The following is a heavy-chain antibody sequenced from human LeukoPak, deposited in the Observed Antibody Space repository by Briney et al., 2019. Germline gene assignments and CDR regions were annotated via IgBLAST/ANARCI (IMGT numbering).Heavy chain of an antibody. D-gene: IGHD2-2*01. J-gene: IGHJ6*02. Sequence: GGSLRLSCAASGFTFSSYGMSWVRQAPGKGLEWVAVISFDGGNKYYADSVKGRFTVSRDNSKNTLYLQMNSLRAEDTAVYYCARDEGYCSSTSCYVYGMDVWGQGTTVTVSS. V-gene: IGHV3-30*03. CDR1: GFTFSSYG. CDR3: ARDEGYCSSTSCYVYGMDV. CDR2: ISFDGGNK.